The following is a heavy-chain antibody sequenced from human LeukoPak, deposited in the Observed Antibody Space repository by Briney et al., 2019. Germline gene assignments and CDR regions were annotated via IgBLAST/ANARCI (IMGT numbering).Heavy chain of an antibody. V-gene: IGHV3-23*01. CDR2: ISGSGGST. CDR3: AKDQLKGYCSSTSCYFDY. Sequence: GGSLRLSCAASGFTFSNYWMHWVRQAPGKGLEWVSAISGSGGSTYYADSVKGRFTISRDNSKNTLYLQMNSLRAEDTAVYYCAKDQLKGYCSSTSCYFDYWGQGTLVTVSS. D-gene: IGHD2-2*01. J-gene: IGHJ4*02. CDR1: GFTFSNYW.